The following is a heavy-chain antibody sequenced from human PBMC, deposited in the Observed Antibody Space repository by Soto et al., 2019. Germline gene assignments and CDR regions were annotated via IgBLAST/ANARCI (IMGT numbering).Heavy chain of an antibody. J-gene: IGHJ3*02. CDR1: GGSISSGYYY. CDR2: IYYSGST. D-gene: IGHD3-16*01. CDR3: ARDTHYAAFDI. Sequence: SETLSLTCTVSGGSISSGYYYWSWIRQPPGKGLEWIGYIYYSGSTYYNPSLKSRVTISVDTSKNQFSLKLSSVTAADTAVYYCARDTHYAAFDIWGQGTMVTVSS. V-gene: IGHV4-30-4*01.